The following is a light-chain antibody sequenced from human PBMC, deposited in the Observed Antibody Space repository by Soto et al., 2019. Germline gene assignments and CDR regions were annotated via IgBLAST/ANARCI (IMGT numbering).Light chain of an antibody. CDR3: LLAYSGGRV. V-gene: IGLV7-46*01. CDR1: DGPVTSNHY. CDR2: DTT. J-gene: IGLJ2*01. Sequence: QAVVTQEPTLTVSPGGTVTLTCGSSDGPVTSNHYPYWYQQRPGQVPRTLIYDTTNRQSWAPARFSGSLVGVKAALTLSGAQPEDEADYYCLLAYSGGRVFGGGTKVTVL.